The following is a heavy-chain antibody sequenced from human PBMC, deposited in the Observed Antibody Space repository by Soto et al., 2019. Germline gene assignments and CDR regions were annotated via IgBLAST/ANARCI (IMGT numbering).Heavy chain of an antibody. Sequence: PSETLSLTCTVSGGSISSGGYYWSWIRQHPGKGLEWIGYIYYSGSTYYNPSLKSRVTISVDTSKNQFSLKLSSVTAADTAVYYCASTNRRSRTATNPPLDYWGQGTLVTVSS. CDR1: GGSISSGGYY. CDR2: IYYSGST. V-gene: IGHV4-31*03. D-gene: IGHD2-15*01. CDR3: ASTNRRSRTATNPPLDY. J-gene: IGHJ4*02.